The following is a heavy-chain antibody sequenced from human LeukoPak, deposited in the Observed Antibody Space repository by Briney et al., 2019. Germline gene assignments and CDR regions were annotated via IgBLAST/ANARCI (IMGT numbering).Heavy chain of an antibody. V-gene: IGHV1-2*02. Sequence: GASVKVSCKASGYTFTGYYMHWVRQAPGQGLEWMGWINPNSGGTNYAQKFQGRVTMTRDTSISTAHMELSRLRSDDTAVYYCARDLITMKKEGAFDIWGQGTMVTVSS. CDR2: INPNSGGT. D-gene: IGHD3-22*01. CDR3: ARDLITMKKEGAFDI. J-gene: IGHJ3*02. CDR1: GYTFTGYY.